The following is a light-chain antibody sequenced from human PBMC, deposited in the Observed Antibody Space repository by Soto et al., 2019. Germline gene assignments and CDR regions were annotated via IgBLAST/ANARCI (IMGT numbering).Light chain of an antibody. Sequence: NFMLTQPHSVSGSPGKTITISCTRNSGSVGSNFVQWFQQRPGSAPTIVIYEDDQRSSGVPDRYSASIDRSSNSASLTISRLRTEDEADYYCQSYDSNSVIFGGGTKLTVL. V-gene: IGLV6-57*04. J-gene: IGLJ2*01. CDR2: EDD. CDR3: QSYDSNSVI. CDR1: SGSVGSNF.